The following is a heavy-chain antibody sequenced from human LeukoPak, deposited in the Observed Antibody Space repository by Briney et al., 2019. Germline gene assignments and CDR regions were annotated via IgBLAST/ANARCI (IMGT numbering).Heavy chain of an antibody. CDR2: ISYDGGKK. CDR3: AREEESGSTSGWPRTRYFFGLDV. CDR1: GFIFGNYA. J-gene: IGHJ6*02. D-gene: IGHD6-19*01. V-gene: IGHV3-30*04. Sequence: GSLRLSCEGSGFIFGNYAMYWVRQAPGRGLEWVAVISYDGGKKYYADSAKGRFTISRDNSKNILYVEMTSLRADDTARYYRAREEESGSTSGWPRTRYFFGLDVWGQGTTVRVSS.